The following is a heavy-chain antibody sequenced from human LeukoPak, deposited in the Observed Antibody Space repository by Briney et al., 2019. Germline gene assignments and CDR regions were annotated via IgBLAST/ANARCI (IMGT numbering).Heavy chain of an antibody. J-gene: IGHJ6*03. D-gene: IGHD2-2*01. V-gene: IGHV1-69*13. CDR1: GSTFSSYA. Sequence: ASVKVSCKASGSTFSSYAISWVRQAPGQGLEWMGGIIPIFGTANYAQKFQGRVTITADESTSTAYMELSSLRSEDTAVYYCARSEVVPAAPREYYYYYMDVWGKGTTVTVSS. CDR2: IIPIFGTA. CDR3: ARSEVVPAAPREYYYYYMDV.